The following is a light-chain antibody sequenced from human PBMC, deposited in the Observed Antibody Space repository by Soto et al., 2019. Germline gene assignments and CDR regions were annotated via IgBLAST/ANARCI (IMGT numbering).Light chain of an antibody. CDR1: QSVSSN. CDR2: GAS. V-gene: IGKV3-15*01. J-gene: IGKJ3*01. Sequence: EIVMTQSPATLSVSPGERATLSCRASQSVSSNLAWYQQKPGQAPRLLIYGASTRATGIPARFSGGGSGTEFTLTISSLQSEDFAVYYCQQYNNWPGTFGPGTKVDIQ. CDR3: QQYNNWPGT.